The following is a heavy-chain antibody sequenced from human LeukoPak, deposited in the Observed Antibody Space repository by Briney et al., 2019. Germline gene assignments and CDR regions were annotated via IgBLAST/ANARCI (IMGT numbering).Heavy chain of an antibody. D-gene: IGHD6-19*01. J-gene: IGHJ4*02. CDR2: IWYDGSNK. Sequence: PGGSLRLSCAASGFTFSTYGLHWVRQAPGKGLEWVALIWYDGSNKYYADSVKGRFTISRDNSKNTLYLQVNSLRAEDTAVYYCAREKQKYSSGWYCLDYWGQGTLVTVSS. CDR3: AREKQKYSSGWYCLDY. V-gene: IGHV3-33*01. CDR1: GFTFSTYG.